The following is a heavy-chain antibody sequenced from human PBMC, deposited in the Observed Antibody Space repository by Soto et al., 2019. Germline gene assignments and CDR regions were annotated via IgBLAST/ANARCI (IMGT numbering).Heavy chain of an antibody. J-gene: IGHJ1*01. CDR1: GFTVSINY. Sequence: GSLRLSCAASGFTVSINYMSWVRQAPGKGLEWVSVIYSGGSTYYADSVKGRFTISRDNSKNTLYLQMNSLRAEDTAVYYCARGPDYGGNSGYFQHWGQGTRVTVSS. CDR3: ARGPDYGGNSGYFQH. V-gene: IGHV3-53*01. CDR2: IYSGGST. D-gene: IGHD4-17*01.